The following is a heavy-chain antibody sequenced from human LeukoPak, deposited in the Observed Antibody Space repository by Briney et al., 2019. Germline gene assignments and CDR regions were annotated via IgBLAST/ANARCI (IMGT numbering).Heavy chain of an antibody. J-gene: IGHJ4*02. V-gene: IGHV4-39*01. CDR1: GGSISSSSHY. Sequence: SETLSLTCTVSGGSISSSSHYWGWVRQPPGTGLECIGSIFYSGLTYYNPSLRSRITTSADTSKNQFSLKFYSVTAADAAVYYCARLQGGNFAIDYWGQGTLVTVSS. CDR2: IFYSGLT. CDR3: ARLQGGNFAIDY. D-gene: IGHD4-23*01.